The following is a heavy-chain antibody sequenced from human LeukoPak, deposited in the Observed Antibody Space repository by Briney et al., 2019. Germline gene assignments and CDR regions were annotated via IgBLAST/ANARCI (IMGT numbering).Heavy chain of an antibody. J-gene: IGHJ4*02. CDR2: ISSSGSSI. CDR3: ARDSSSTQQLWFVY. CDR1: GFTFSSYE. Sequence: GGSLRLSCAASGFTFSSYEMNWVRQAPGKGLEWVSYISSSGSSIYYADSVKGRFTISRDNAKNSLYPQMTSLRAEDTAVYYCARDSSSTQQLWFVYWGQGTLVTVSS. D-gene: IGHD5-18*01. V-gene: IGHV3-48*03.